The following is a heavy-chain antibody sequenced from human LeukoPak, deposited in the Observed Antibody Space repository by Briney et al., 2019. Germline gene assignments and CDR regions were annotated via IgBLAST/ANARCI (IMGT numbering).Heavy chain of an antibody. CDR1: GYTFTNYG. Sequence: GASVKVSCKASGYTFTNYGISWVGQAPGQGLEWMGWISAYNGNTNHAQKLQGRVTMTTDTSTSTAYMDLRSLRSDDTAVYYCAREGYCSSTSCDVYGLDVWGQGTTVTVSS. J-gene: IGHJ6*02. CDR3: AREGYCSSTSCDVYGLDV. CDR2: ISAYNGNT. V-gene: IGHV1-18*01. D-gene: IGHD2-2*01.